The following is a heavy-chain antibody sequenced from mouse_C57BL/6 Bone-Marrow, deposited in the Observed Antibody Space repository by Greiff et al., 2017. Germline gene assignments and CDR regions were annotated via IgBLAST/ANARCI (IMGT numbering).Heavy chain of an antibody. CDR3: ARGYYGSSYWYCDV. Sequence: VQLQQSGAELVRPGTSVKVSCKASGYAFTNYLIEWVKQRPGQGLEWIGVINPGSGGTNYNEKFKGKATLTADKSSSTAYMQLSSLTSEDSAVYFCARGYYGSSYWYCDVWGTGTTVTVSS. CDR1: GYAFTNYL. V-gene: IGHV1-54*01. D-gene: IGHD1-1*01. CDR2: INPGSGGT. J-gene: IGHJ1*03.